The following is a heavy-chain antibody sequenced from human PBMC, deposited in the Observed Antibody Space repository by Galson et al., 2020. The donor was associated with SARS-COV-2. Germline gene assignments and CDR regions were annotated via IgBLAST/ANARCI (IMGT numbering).Heavy chain of an antibody. CDR3: ARGRYCSSSTCYKVGEY. V-gene: IGHV1-2*02. D-gene: IGHD2-2*02. J-gene: IGHJ4*02. Sequence: ASVKVSCKGSGYTFTGYYIQWVRQAPGQGLEWMGWINPQSGVTKYAQNFQGRVTMTRDTSISTAYMELSSLTSDDTAVYYCARGRYCSSSTCYKVGEYWGQGTLVTVSS. CDR1: GYTFTGYY. CDR2: INPQSGVT.